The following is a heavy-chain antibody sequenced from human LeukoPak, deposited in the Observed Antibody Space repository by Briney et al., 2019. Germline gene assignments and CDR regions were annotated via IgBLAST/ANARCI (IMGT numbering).Heavy chain of an antibody. CDR2: ISYDGSSK. J-gene: IGHJ4*02. V-gene: IGHV3-30*04. Sequence: GGSLRLSCAASGFTFSTYAMHWVRQAPGKGLEWVAVISYDGSSKYYADSVKGRFTISRDNSKNTLYLQMNSLRAEDTAVYYCARDLNYYDSSGYQWGQGTLVTVSS. CDR1: GFTFSTYA. D-gene: IGHD3-22*01. CDR3: ARDLNYYDSSGYQ.